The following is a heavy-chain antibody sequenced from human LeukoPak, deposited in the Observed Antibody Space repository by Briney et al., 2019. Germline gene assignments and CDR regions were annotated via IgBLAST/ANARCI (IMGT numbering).Heavy chain of an antibody. Sequence: PSETLSLTCTVSGGSLSSYYWSWIRQPPGKGLEWIGYIYYSGSTNYNPSLKSRVTISVDTSKNQFSLKLSSVTAADTAVFYCARDRGGYFDLWGRGTLVTVSS. CDR2: IYYSGST. J-gene: IGHJ2*01. CDR1: GGSLSSYY. D-gene: IGHD4-17*01. V-gene: IGHV4-59*01. CDR3: ARDRGGYFDL.